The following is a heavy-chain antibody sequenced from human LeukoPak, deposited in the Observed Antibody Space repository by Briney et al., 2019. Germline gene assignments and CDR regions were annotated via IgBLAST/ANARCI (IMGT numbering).Heavy chain of an antibody. D-gene: IGHD6-6*01. CDR1: GGSISISNW. CDR3: AREYSSSSGRRAFDI. CDR2: ISQSGTT. J-gene: IGHJ3*02. V-gene: IGHV4-4*02. Sequence: SGTLSLTCVVSGGSISISNWWTWVRQPPGKGLEWIGEISQSGTTNYSPSLKSRVIMSADKSKNQLSLNLISVTAADTAVYYCAREYSSSSGRRAFDIWGQGTMVTVSS.